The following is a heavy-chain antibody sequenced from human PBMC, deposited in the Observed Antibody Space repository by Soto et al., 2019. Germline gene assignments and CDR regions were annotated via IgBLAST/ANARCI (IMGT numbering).Heavy chain of an antibody. V-gene: IGHV1-18*01. CDR3: ATVGELIVLMVYATFAP. J-gene: IGHJ5*02. D-gene: IGHD2-8*01. Sequence: ASVKVSCKASGYTFTSYGISWVRQAPGQGLEWMGWISAYNGNTNYAQKLQGRVTMTTDTSTSTAYMELRSLRSDDTAVYYCATVGELIVLMVYATFAPWGPGTLVTVSP. CDR1: GYTFTSYG. CDR2: ISAYNGNT.